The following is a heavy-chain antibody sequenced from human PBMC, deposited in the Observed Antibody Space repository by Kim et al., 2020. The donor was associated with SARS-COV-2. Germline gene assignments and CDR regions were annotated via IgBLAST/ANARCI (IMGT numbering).Heavy chain of an antibody. CDR3: AIVSTSRLSYDY. V-gene: IGHV1-2*02. Sequence: THYAQNLQGRVTMTRDTSSSTAYMELSRLRSDDTALYYCAIVSTSRLSYDYWGQGTLITVSS. J-gene: IGHJ4*02. D-gene: IGHD1-1*01. CDR2: T.